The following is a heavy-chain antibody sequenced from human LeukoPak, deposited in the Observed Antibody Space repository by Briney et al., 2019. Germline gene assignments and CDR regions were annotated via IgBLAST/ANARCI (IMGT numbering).Heavy chain of an antibody. CDR3: ARDRGSYYDFWSGYYGPGGDYYYYMDV. D-gene: IGHD3-3*01. CDR1: GYTFTSYY. Sequence: GASLKVSCKASGYTFTSYYMHWVRQAPGQRLEWMGIINPGGVSTNYAQKFQGRVTMTRDTSTSTVYMELSSLRSEDTAVYYCARDRGSYYDFWSGYYGPGGDYYYYMDVWGKGTTVTVSS. V-gene: IGHV1-46*01. CDR2: INPGGVST. J-gene: IGHJ6*03.